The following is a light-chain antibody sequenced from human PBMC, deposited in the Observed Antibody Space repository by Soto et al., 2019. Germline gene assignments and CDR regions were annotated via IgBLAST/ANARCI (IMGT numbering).Light chain of an antibody. CDR3: QHRSIWPVS. CDR1: QSVSSS. J-gene: IGKJ5*01. V-gene: IGKV3-11*01. Sequence: DIVLTQSPATLSLSPGERATLSCRASQSVSSSLAWYQQKPGQSPRLLIYDTSNRATGIPARFSGSGSGTDFTLTISSLEPEDFGVYYCQHRSIWPVSFGQGTRLEIK. CDR2: DTS.